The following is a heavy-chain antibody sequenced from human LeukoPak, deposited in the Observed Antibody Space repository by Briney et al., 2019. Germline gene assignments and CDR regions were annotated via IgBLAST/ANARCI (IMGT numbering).Heavy chain of an antibody. Sequence: GGSLRLSCAASGFTFSSYSMNWVRQAPGKGLEWVSYISSSSSTIYYADSVKGRFTIPRDNAKNSLYLQMNSLRDEDTAVYYCASTYSSGWYSAWYFDYWGQGTLVTVSS. CDR3: ASTYSSGWYSAWYFDY. V-gene: IGHV3-48*02. CDR1: GFTFSSYS. J-gene: IGHJ4*02. CDR2: ISSSSSTI. D-gene: IGHD6-19*01.